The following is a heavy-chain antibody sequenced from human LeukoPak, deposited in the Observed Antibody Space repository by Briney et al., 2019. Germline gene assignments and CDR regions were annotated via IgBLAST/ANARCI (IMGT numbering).Heavy chain of an antibody. Sequence: GGSLRLSCAASGFTVSNNYMSWVRQAPGKGLEWVSVIYSGGSTYYADSVKGRFTISRDNSKNTLYLQMNSLGAEDTAVYYCARFFFGGAFDSWGQGPLVTVSP. D-gene: IGHD3-16*01. CDR2: IYSGGST. CDR3: ARFFFGGAFDS. J-gene: IGHJ4*02. V-gene: IGHV3-53*01. CDR1: GFTVSNNY.